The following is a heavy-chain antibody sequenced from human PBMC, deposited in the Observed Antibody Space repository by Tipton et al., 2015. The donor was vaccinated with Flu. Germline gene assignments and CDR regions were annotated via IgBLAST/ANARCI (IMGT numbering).Heavy chain of an antibody. D-gene: IGHD2-15*01. J-gene: IGHJ4*01. Sequence: TLSLTCSVSGASISTDYWSWIRQPAGKGLEWIGRVYNSVTTNYNPSLKSRVTMTVDTSKNQFSLKLTSVTAADTAVYYCVSSRSPSDEFGYWGHGTLVIVSS. CDR2: VYNSVTT. CDR1: GASISTDY. V-gene: IGHV4-4*07. CDR3: VSSRSPSDEFGY.